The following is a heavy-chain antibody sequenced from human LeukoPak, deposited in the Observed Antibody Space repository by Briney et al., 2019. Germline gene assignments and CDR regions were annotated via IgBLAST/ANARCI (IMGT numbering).Heavy chain of an antibody. Sequence: QPGGSVRLFCAVCGFILSNFWMSWVREARGRGLEGVANIHPEGNEKYHVESVKGRFTISRDNTKNLLFLQMNGLRVEDTAVYYCARGDDSSGDHWGQGTLVTVSS. J-gene: IGHJ4*02. CDR1: GFILSNFW. CDR3: ARGDDSSGDH. D-gene: IGHD1-1*01. V-gene: IGHV3-7*04. CDR2: IHPEGNEK.